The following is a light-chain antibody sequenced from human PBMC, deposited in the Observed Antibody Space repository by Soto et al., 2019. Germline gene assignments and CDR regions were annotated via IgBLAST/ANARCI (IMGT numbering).Light chain of an antibody. Sequence: QSALTQPASVSGSPGQSITISCTGTSSDVGCYNYVSWYQQHPGKAPKPMIFDVSNRPTGVSNRFSGSKSGNTASLTISGLQAEDEADYYCSSYTSSSTLVFGTGTKLTVL. J-gene: IGLJ1*01. V-gene: IGLV2-14*01. CDR1: SSDVGCYNY. CDR2: DVS. CDR3: SSYTSSSTLV.